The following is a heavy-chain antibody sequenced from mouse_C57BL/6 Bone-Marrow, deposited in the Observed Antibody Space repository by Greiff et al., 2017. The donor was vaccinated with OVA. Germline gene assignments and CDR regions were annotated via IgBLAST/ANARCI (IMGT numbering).Heavy chain of an antibody. Sequence: VQLQQPGAELVRPGTSVKLSCKASGYTFTNYWMHWVKQRPGQGLEWIGVIAPSDSYINYNQKFKGRATLTVDTSSSTAYMQLSSLTSEDSAVYYCAMILYGDYGGYAMDYWGQGTSVTVSS. CDR1: GYTFTNYW. CDR2: IAPSDSYI. D-gene: IGHD2-13*01. CDR3: AMILYGDYGGYAMDY. J-gene: IGHJ4*01. V-gene: IGHV1-59*01.